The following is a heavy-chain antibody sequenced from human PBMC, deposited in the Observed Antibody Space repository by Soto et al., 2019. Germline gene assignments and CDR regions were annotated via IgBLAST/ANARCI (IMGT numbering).Heavy chain of an antibody. J-gene: IGHJ4*02. V-gene: IGHV6-1*01. D-gene: IGHD3-9*01. CDR2: TYYRSKWYN. CDR3: ARETDYDILTGYYSSFDY. CDR1: GDSVSSNSAA. Sequence: SQTLSLTCAISGDSVSSNSAAWNWIRQSPSRGLEWLGRTYYRSKWYNDYAVSVKSRITINPDTSKNQFSLQLNSVTPEDTALYYCARETDYDILTGYYSSFDYWGQGTLVTVSS.